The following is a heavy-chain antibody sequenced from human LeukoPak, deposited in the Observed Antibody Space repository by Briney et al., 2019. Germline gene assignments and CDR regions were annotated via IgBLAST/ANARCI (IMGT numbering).Heavy chain of an antibody. CDR3: ARSVMYGSYYLRGFPDY. J-gene: IGHJ4*02. CDR1: GGSFSGYY. CDR2: INHSGST. Sequence: SETLSLTCAVYGGSFSGYYWSWIRQPPGKGLEWIGEINHSGSTNYNPSLKSRVTISVDTSKNQFSLKLSSVTAADTAVYYCARSVMYGSYYLRGFPDYWGQGTLVTVSS. V-gene: IGHV4-34*01. D-gene: IGHD1-26*01.